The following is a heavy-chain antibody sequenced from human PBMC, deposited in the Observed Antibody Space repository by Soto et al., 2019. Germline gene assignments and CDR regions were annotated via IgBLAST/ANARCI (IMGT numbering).Heavy chain of an antibody. CDR1: GGTFSSYA. V-gene: IGHV1-69*01. D-gene: IGHD2-2*01. J-gene: IGHJ5*02. Sequence: QVQLVQSGAEVKKPGSSVKVSCKASGGTFSSYAISWVRQAPGQGLEWMGGIIPIFGTANYAQKFQGRVTITADESTSRDYMALSSPRSEDTAVYYCARAGGSRTLEYNWFDPWGQGTLVTVAS. CDR2: IIPIFGTA. CDR3: ARAGGSRTLEYNWFDP.